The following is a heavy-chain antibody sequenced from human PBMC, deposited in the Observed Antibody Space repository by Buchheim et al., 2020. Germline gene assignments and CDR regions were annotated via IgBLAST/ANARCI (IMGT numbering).Heavy chain of an antibody. D-gene: IGHD6-13*01. V-gene: IGHV4-39*07. CDR1: GGSISSSSYY. CDR3: ARTPGIAAAGTGDY. CDR2: IYYSGST. Sequence: QLQLQESGPGLVKPSETLSLTCTVSGGSISSSSYYWGWIRQPPGKGLEWIGSIYYSGSTYYNPSLHSRVTIYVDTSKNQFSLKLSSVTAADAAVYYCARTPGIAAAGTGDYWGQGTL. J-gene: IGHJ4*02.